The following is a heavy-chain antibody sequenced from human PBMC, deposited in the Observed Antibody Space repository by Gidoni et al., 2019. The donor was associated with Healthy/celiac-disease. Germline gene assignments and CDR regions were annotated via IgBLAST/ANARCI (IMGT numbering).Heavy chain of an antibody. CDR2: ISGSGGST. Sequence: EAPLLESGGGLVQPGGSLRLSCAASGFTVSSYARSWVRQAPGKGLEWFSAISGSGGSTYYADSVKGRFTISRDNSKNTLYLQMNSLRAEDTAVYYCAKDPVGATFMFDYWGQGTLVTVSS. J-gene: IGHJ4*02. V-gene: IGHV3-23*01. D-gene: IGHD1-26*01. CDR1: GFTVSSYA. CDR3: AKDPVGATFMFDY.